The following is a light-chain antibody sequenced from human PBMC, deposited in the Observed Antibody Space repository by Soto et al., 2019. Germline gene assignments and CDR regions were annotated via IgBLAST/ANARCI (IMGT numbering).Light chain of an antibody. CDR3: CSYAGSYTYV. CDR2: DVN. CDR1: SSDVGAYNF. J-gene: IGLJ1*01. V-gene: IGLV2-11*01. Sequence: QSVLTQPRSVSGSPGQSVTISCTGSSSDVGAYNFASWYQQHPGAAPKLLIHDVNKRPPGVPDRFSASKSGNTASLTISGLQAEDEADYYCCSYAGSYTYVFGTGTKVTVL.